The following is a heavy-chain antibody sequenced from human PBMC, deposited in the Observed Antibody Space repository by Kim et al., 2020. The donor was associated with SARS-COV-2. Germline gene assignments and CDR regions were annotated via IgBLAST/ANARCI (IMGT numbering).Heavy chain of an antibody. CDR2: IYSGSRA. CDR1: GFSVSSKY. D-gene: IGHD4-17*01. J-gene: IGHJ3*02. CDR3: ARGINGGAFDI. V-gene: IGHV3-53*01. Sequence: GGSLRLSCAASGFSVSSKYMNWVRQAPGKGLEWVSVIYSGSRAYNTDSVEGRFTISRDNLKNTVYLQMTGLRAEDTAVYYCARGINGGAFDIWGQGTLVTVSS.